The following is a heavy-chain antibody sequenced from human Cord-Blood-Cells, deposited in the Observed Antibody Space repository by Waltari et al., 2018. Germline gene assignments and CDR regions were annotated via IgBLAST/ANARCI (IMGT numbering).Heavy chain of an antibody. CDR1: GGSVTTCNW. CDR3: ARSYYGSGSYRTHAFDI. J-gene: IGHJ3*02. D-gene: IGHD3-10*01. Sequence: QTQLPQSRPGLVKPSGTLTLTCAASGGSVTTCNWRSWVRQPPRKGLEWIGEIYHSGSTTYNPSLKSRVTISVDKSKNQFSLKLSSVTAADTAVYYCARSYYGSGSYRTHAFDIWGQGTMVTVSS. V-gene: IGHV4-4*02. CDR2: IYHSGST.